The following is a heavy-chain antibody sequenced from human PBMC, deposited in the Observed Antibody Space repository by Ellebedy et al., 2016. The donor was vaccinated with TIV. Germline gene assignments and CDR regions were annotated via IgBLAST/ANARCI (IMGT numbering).Heavy chain of an antibody. CDR2: INPNSGGT. Sequence: ASVKVSCXASGGTFSSYAISWVRQAPGQGLEWMGWINPNSGGTNYAQKFQGRVTMTRDTSISTAYMELSRLRSDDTAVYYCARAVPMTYSSGWYFDYWGQGTLVTVSS. J-gene: IGHJ4*02. CDR1: GGTFSSYA. V-gene: IGHV1-2*02. CDR3: ARAVPMTYSSGWYFDY. D-gene: IGHD6-19*01.